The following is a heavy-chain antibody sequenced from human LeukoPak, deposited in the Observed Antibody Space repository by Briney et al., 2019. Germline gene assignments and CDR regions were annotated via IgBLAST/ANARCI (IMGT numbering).Heavy chain of an antibody. CDR2: IYYSGST. CDR3: ARGDYYYYYYMDV. J-gene: IGHJ6*03. Sequence: SETLSLTCTVSGGSISSYYWSWIRQPPGKGLEWIGYIYYSGSTNYNPSLKSRVTISVDTSKNQFSLKLSSVTAADTAVYYCARGDYYYYYYMDVWGKGTTVTISS. V-gene: IGHV4-59*01. CDR1: GGSISSYY.